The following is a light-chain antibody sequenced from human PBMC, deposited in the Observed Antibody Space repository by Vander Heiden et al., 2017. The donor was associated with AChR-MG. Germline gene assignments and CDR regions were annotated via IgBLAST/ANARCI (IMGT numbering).Light chain of an antibody. V-gene: IGKV3-20*01. CDR2: GVS. CDR3: QQYAGSRT. CDR1: QSITTTS. J-gene: IGKJ1*01. Sequence: EIVLTQSPGTLSLSPGEGATLSCRASQSITTTSVAWYQQKPGQAPRLLIYGVSIRATGIPDRFSGSGSGTDFTLTISRLEPEDFAVYICQQYAGSRTFGQGTKVEI.